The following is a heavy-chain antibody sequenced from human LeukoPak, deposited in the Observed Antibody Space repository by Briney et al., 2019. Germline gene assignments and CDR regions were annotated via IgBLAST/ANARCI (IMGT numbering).Heavy chain of an antibody. CDR2: IYYSGST. V-gene: IGHV4-39*01. Sequence: TSSETLSLTCTVSGGSISSSSYYWGWIRQPPGKGLEWIESIYYSGSTYYTPSLKSRVTISVDTSKNQFSLKLSSVTAADTAVYYCARHSRSGYSGYENAFDIWGQGTMVTVSS. CDR3: ARHSRSGYSGYENAFDI. D-gene: IGHD5-12*01. CDR1: GGSISSSSYY. J-gene: IGHJ3*02.